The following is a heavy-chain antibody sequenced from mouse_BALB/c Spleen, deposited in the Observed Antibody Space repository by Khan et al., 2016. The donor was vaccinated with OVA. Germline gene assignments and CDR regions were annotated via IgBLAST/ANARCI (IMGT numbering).Heavy chain of an antibody. CDR3: TRGGGGNRFAY. V-gene: IGHV1S137*01. J-gene: IGHJ3*01. CDR2: ISTYYGDA. CDR1: GYTFTDFT. Sequence: QVRLQQSGAELVRPGVSVKISCKGSGYTFTDFTMHWVKQSHAKSLEWIGVISTYYGDATYNQKFKGKATMTVDKASSTAYMELARLTSEASAICDGTRGGGGNRFAYWGQGTLVTVSA.